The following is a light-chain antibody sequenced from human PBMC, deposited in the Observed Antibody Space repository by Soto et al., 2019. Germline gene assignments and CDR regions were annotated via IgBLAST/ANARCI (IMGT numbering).Light chain of an antibody. Sequence: DSQMTQSPSTLPASVGDRVTITCRASQSISSWLAWYQQKPGKAPKLLIYKASLLQSGVPSRFSGSGSGTEFTLTISSLQPEDFATYYCQQYDRYPVTFGGGPRWKSN. CDR2: KAS. CDR1: QSISSW. V-gene: IGKV1-5*03. J-gene: IGKJ4*01. CDR3: QQYDRYPVT.